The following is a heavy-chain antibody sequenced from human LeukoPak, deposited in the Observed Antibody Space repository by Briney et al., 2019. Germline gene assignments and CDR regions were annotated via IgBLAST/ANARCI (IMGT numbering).Heavy chain of an antibody. V-gene: IGHV4-39*07. CDR1: GDSFTSVTDY. Sequence: SETLSLACTVSGDSFTSVTDYWAWIRQPPGKGLEWIATGDYSGGTYYNPSLESRVAISADMSKNQISLQLTSVTGADAAVYYCAGERGEEYSSGWYKTNFFYNWGQGVRVTVSS. CDR3: AGERGEEYSSGWYKTNFFYN. CDR2: GDYSGGT. J-gene: IGHJ4*02. D-gene: IGHD6-19*01.